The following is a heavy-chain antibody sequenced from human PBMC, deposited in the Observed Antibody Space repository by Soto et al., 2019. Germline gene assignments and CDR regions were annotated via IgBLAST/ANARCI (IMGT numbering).Heavy chain of an antibody. CDR3: ARVLGAYSYGYRHDAFDI. CDR2: IYYSGST. D-gene: IGHD5-18*01. V-gene: IGHV4-59*01. Sequence: KASETLSLTCTVSGGSISSYYWSWIRQPPGKGLEWIGYIYYSGSTNYHPSLKSRVTISVDTSKDQFSLKLSSVTAADTAVYYCARVLGAYSYGYRHDAFDIWGQGTMVTVSS. J-gene: IGHJ3*02. CDR1: GGSISSYY.